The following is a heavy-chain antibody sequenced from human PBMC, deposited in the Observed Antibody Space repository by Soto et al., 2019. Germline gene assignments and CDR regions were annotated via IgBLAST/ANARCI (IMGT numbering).Heavy chain of an antibody. D-gene: IGHD1-26*01. V-gene: IGHV3-23*01. CDR2: LSGSGSSA. J-gene: IGHJ4*02. CDR1: GFPFSNLP. Sequence: EVQLLESGGGLVQPGGPWSLSFAASGFPFSNLPLSWFGRVQGRELRWVAGLSGSGSSAYYANSWKGRFTISRDNSTNTLYLQMNRLRAEDTAIYYCAKTKKYSGTYGLFDSWGQGTRVTVSS. CDR3: AKTKKYSGTYGLFDS.